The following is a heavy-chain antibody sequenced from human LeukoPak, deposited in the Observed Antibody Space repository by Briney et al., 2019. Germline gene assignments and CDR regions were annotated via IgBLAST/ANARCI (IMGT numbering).Heavy chain of an antibody. Sequence: ASVKASCKASGYTFTGCYMHWVRQAPGQGLEWMGWINPNSGGTNYAQKFQGRVTMTRDTSISTAYMELSRLRSDDTAVYYCAREAVVAATFDYWGQGTLVTVSS. CDR2: INPNSGGT. J-gene: IGHJ4*02. CDR1: GYTFTGCY. V-gene: IGHV1-2*02. D-gene: IGHD2-15*01. CDR3: AREAVVAATFDY.